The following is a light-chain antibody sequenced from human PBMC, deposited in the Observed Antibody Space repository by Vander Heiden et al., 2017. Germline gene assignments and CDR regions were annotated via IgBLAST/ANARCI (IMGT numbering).Light chain of an antibody. V-gene: IGLV1-40*01. J-gene: IGLJ2*01. CDR2: ANT. Sequence: QSVLTQPPPLSGAPGQRVTISCTGSSSNVGAGYDVHWYQQLPGTAPKLLIYANTNRPSGVPDRFSGSKSGTSASLAITGLQAEDEADYYCQSYDSRLSVVFGGGTKLTVL. CDR1: SSNVGAGYD. CDR3: QSYDSRLSVV.